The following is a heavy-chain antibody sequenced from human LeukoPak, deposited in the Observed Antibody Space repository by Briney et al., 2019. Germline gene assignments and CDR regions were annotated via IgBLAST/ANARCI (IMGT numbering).Heavy chain of an antibody. Sequence: ASVKVSCKASGYTFTGYYMHWVRQAPGQGLEWMGWINPNSGGTNYAQKFQGRVTMTRDTSISTAHMELSRLRSDDTAVYYCARVRYYDSSGYLNWFDPWGQGTLVTVSS. CDR2: INPNSGGT. D-gene: IGHD3-22*01. CDR1: GYTFTGYY. CDR3: ARVRYYDSSGYLNWFDP. J-gene: IGHJ5*02. V-gene: IGHV1-2*02.